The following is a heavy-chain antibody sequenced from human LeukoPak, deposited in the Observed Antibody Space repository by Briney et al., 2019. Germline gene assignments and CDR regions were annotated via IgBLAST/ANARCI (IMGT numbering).Heavy chain of an antibody. CDR1: GGTFSSYA. CDR3: ARDRGFLEWLNYYYMDV. D-gene: IGHD3-3*01. Sequence: SVKVSCKASGGTFSSYAISWVRQAPGQGLEWMGRIIPILGIANYAQKFQGRVTITADKSTSTAYMELSSLRSEDTAVYYCARDRGFLEWLNYYYMDVWGKGTTVTVSS. V-gene: IGHV1-69*04. J-gene: IGHJ6*03. CDR2: IIPILGIA.